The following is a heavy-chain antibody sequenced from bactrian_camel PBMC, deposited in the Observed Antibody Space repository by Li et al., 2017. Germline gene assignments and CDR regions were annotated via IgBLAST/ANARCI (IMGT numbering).Heavy chain of an antibody. V-gene: IGHV3S40*01. CDR1: GFTFSNSY. Sequence: VQLVESGGGLVQPGGSLRLSCVASGFTFSNSYMRWVRQAPGKGLECVASIDSDGETAYADSAQGRFTISRGNAKNTVYLEMNSLKPEDTAVYYCAAQRGGYFGDYAFNYWGQGTQVTVS. D-gene: IGHD4*01. J-gene: IGHJ4*01. CDR2: IDSDGET. CDR3: AAQRGGYFGDYAFNY.